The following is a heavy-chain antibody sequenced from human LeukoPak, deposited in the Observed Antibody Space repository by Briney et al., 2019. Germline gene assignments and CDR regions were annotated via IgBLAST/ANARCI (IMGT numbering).Heavy chain of an antibody. CDR1: GLSFRNYA. CDR2: IWFDGSEK. V-gene: IGHV3-33*01. J-gene: IGHJ5*02. Sequence: GGSLRLSCAASGLSFRNYAMLWVRQAPGKGLEWVAVIWFDGSEKYYADSVMGRFTISRDTSETTLYLEMNSLRVEDTAVYYCARVNGPDSGYYYTLDLWGQGTLVTVSS. CDR3: ARVNGPDSGYYYTLDL. D-gene: IGHD3-22*01.